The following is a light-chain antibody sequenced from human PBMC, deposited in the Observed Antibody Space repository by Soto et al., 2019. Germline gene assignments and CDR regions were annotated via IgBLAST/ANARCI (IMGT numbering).Light chain of an antibody. Sequence: QSALTQPPSASGSPGQSVTISCTGTSSDVGGYNYVSWYQQHPGKAPKLMIYDVSRRPSGVPDRFSGSKSGNTASLTVSGLQAEDEADYYCCSYEGSNNVFGTGTKVTVL. CDR2: DVS. CDR1: SSDVGGYNY. J-gene: IGLJ1*01. CDR3: CSYEGSNNV. V-gene: IGLV2-8*01.